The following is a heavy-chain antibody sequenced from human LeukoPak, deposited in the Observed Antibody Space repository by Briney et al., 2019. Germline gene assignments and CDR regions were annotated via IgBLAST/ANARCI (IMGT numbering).Heavy chain of an antibody. V-gene: IGHV4-59*01. J-gene: IGHJ6*03. Sequence: SETLSLTCTVSGGSITNYYWTWIRQPPGKGLEWIGYIHYSGSTNFNPSLKSRVTISVDTSKNQFSLKLSSVTAADTAVYYCARASITYYYYYYMGVWGKGTTVTVSS. CDR3: ARASITYYYYYYMGV. CDR2: IHYSGST. CDR1: GGSITNYY. D-gene: IGHD1-14*01.